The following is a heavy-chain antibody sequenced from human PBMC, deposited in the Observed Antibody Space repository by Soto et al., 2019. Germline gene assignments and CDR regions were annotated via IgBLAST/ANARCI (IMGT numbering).Heavy chain of an antibody. V-gene: IGHV3-30-3*01. CDR3: ARDLDYDFWSGYYYYYYGMDV. J-gene: IGHJ6*02. D-gene: IGHD3-3*01. CDR2: ISYDGSNK. CDR1: GFTFSSYA. Sequence: VQLLESGGGVVQPGRSLRLSCAASGFTFSSYAMHWVRQAPGKGLEWVAVISYDGSNKYYADSVKGRFTISRDNSKNTLYLQMNSLRAEDTAVYYCARDLDYDFWSGYYYYYYGMDVWGQGTTVTVSS.